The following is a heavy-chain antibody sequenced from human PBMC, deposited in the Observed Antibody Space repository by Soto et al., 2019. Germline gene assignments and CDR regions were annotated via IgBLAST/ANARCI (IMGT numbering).Heavy chain of an antibody. CDR3: ARHRANCKAYYYSGMDV. J-gene: IGHJ6*02. Sequence: PSETLSLICTVSGGSISSGDDFWTWIRQPPGKGLEWIGYIYYSGSTYYNPSLKSRLTMSVDTSKNQFSLKLSSVTAADTAVYYCARHRANCKAYYYSGMDVGAQGTRVTVSS. CDR2: IYYSGST. V-gene: IGHV4-30-4*01. CDR1: GGSISSGDDF. D-gene: IGHD1-1*01.